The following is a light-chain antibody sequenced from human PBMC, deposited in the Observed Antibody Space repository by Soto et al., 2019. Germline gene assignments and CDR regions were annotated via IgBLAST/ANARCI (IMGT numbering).Light chain of an antibody. CDR3: AAWYDSLNGPV. Sequence: QSVLTQPPSASGTPGQRVTISCSGSSSNIGSNTVNWYQQLPGTAPKLLIYSNNQRPSGVPDRFSGSKSGTSASLAISGLQSEDEADYYCAAWYDSLNGPVFGGGTLLTVL. V-gene: IGLV1-44*01. J-gene: IGLJ7*01. CDR2: SNN. CDR1: SSNIGSNT.